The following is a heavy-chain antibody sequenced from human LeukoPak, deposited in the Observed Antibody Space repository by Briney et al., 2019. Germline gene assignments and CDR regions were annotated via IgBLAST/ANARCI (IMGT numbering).Heavy chain of an antibody. CDR3: ARGSWGEIAGRKSFEF. CDR2: MNPNSGNT. CDR1: AYTFTSYD. Sequence: ASVTVSCTASAYTFTSYDINWVRQATGQGLEWMGWMNPNSGNTGYAQKFQGRVTMTRVTSISTAYMELNNLTSEDTAVYYCARGSWGEIAGRKSFEFWGQGSLVTVSS. J-gene: IGHJ4*02. V-gene: IGHV1-8*01. D-gene: IGHD6-6*01.